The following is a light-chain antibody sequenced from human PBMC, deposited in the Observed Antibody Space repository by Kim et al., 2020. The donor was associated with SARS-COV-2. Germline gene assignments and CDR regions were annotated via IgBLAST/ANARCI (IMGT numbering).Light chain of an antibody. J-gene: IGLJ1*01. CDR1: KVGDKY. V-gene: IGLV3-1*01. Sequence: SVSQGQTAIITCSGDKVGDKYACWYQQKPGQSPVLVIYQDSKRPSGIPERFSGSNSGNTATLTLSGTQAMDEADYYCQAWDSSTAVFGTGTKSPS. CDR2: QDS. CDR3: QAWDSSTAV.